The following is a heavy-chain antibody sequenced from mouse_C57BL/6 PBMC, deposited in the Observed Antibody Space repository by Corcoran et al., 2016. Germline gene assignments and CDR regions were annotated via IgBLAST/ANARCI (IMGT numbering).Heavy chain of an antibody. CDR3: APSTVVAGMDY. CDR2: INPNNGGT. V-gene: IGHV1-26*01. J-gene: IGHJ4*01. CDR1: GYTFTDYY. Sequence: EVQLQQSGPEPVKPGASVKISCKASGYTFTDYYMNWVKQSHGKSLEWIGDINPNNGGTSYNQKFKGKATLTVDKSSSTAYMELRSLTSEDSAVYYCAPSTVVAGMDYWGQGTSVTVSS. D-gene: IGHD1-1*01.